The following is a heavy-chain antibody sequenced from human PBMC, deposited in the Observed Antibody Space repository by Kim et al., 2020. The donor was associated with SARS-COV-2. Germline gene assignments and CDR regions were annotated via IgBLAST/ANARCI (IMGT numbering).Heavy chain of an antibody. D-gene: IGHD5-18*01. V-gene: IGHV3-30*07. J-gene: IGHJ4*02. Sequence: DYVKGRFTISRDNSKNTLYLQMNSLRAEDTAVYYCARDQFGGYSYGYPDYWGQGTLVTVSS. CDR3: ARDQFGGYSYGYPDY.